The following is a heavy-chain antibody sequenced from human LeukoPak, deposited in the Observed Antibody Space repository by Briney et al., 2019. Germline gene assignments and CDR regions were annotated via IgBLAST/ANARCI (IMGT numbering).Heavy chain of an antibody. CDR3: AKGDLSGGTFYFDY. D-gene: IGHD2-15*01. J-gene: IGHJ4*02. CDR2: ISGSGAGT. Sequence: PGGSLRLSCAASGFSFSNYGMSWVRQAPGKGLEWVSAISGSGAGTYYADSVKGRFTISRDNSKNTLYLQMNSLRVEDTAVYYCAKGDLSGGTFYFDYWGQGTLVTVSS. V-gene: IGHV3-23*01. CDR1: GFSFSNYG.